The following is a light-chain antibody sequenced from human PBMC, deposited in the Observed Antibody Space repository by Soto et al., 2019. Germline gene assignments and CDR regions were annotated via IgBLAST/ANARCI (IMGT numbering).Light chain of an antibody. Sequence: QSALTQPASVSGSPGQSITISCTGTSSDVGGYNYVSWYQQHPGKAPKLMIYDVSNRPSGVSNRFSGSKSANTASLTISGLQAEDEADYYCSSYTGSRTYVGFGGGTQLTVL. CDR1: SSDVGGYNY. J-gene: IGLJ2*01. CDR2: DVS. V-gene: IGLV2-14*01. CDR3: SSYTGSRTYVG.